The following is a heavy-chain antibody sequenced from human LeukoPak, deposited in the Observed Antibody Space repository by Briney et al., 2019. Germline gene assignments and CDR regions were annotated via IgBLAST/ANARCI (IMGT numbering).Heavy chain of an antibody. D-gene: IGHD3-10*01. Sequence: SVKVSCKASGGTFSGYAISWVRQAPGQGLEWMGGIIPIFGTANYAQKFQGRVTITADESTSTAYMELSSLRSEDTAVYYCAREYMVRGVSLNWFDPWGQGTLVTVSS. V-gene: IGHV1-69*13. CDR3: AREYMVRGVSLNWFDP. CDR2: IIPIFGTA. J-gene: IGHJ5*02. CDR1: GGTFSGYA.